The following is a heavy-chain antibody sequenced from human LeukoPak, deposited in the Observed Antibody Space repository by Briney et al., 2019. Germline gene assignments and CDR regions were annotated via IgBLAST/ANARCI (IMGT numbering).Heavy chain of an antibody. CDR2: INRRGHT. D-gene: IGHD2-21*02. Sequence: GGSLRLSCAASGFTFDRFTIHWVRQTPGKGLEWVSLINRRGHTFYADSVKGRFTISRDNSRNSVFLQMNSLRPEDTALYHCAKEVDCPSDCLFFHSWGQGTLVTVSS. V-gene: IGHV3-43*01. CDR3: AKEVDCPSDCLFFHS. CDR1: GFTFDRFT. J-gene: IGHJ4*02.